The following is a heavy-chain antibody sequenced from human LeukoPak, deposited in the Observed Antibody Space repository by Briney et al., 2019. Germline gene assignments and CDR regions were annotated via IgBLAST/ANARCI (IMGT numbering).Heavy chain of an antibody. CDR2: IYSGGST. CDR3: ARESGMGNWFDP. J-gene: IGHJ5*02. D-gene: IGHD3-10*01. CDR1: GFTFSSYW. Sequence: GGSLRLSCAASGFTFSSYWMTWVRQAPGKGLEWVSVIYSGGSTYYADSVKGRFTISRDNSKNTLYLQMNSLTAADTAVYYCARESGMGNWFDPWGQGTLVTVSS. V-gene: IGHV3-66*01.